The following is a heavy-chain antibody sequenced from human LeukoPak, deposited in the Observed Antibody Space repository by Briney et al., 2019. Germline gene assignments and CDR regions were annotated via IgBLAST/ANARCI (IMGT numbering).Heavy chain of an antibody. J-gene: IGHJ6*03. CDR3: ARDTVVYYMDV. V-gene: IGHV4-59*01. CDR2: IYYSGST. Sequence: SETLSLTCTVSGGSISSYYWSWIRQPPGKGLEWIGYIYYSGSTNYNPSLKSRVTISVDTSKNQFSLKLSSVTAADTAVYYCARDTVVYYMDVWGKGTTVTVSS. CDR1: GGSISSYY.